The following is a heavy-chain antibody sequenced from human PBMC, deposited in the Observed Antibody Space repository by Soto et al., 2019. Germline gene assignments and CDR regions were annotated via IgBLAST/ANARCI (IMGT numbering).Heavy chain of an antibody. J-gene: IGHJ4*02. V-gene: IGHV4-31*03. CDR1: GGSISSGGYY. D-gene: IGHD5-12*01. Sequence: SETLSLTCTVSGGSISSGGYYWSWIRQHPGKGLEWIGYIYYSGSTYYNPSLKSRVTISVDTSKNQFSLKLSSLTAADTAVYFCARVKATLYRHYYFDYWGQGTPVTVSS. CDR3: ARVKATLYRHYYFDY. CDR2: IYYSGST.